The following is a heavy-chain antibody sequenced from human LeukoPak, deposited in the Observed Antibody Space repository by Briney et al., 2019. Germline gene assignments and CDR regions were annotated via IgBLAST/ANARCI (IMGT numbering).Heavy chain of an antibody. CDR2: IYYSGST. CDR1: GGSISSYY. Sequence: SETLSLTCTVSGGSISSYYWSWIRQPPGKGLEWIGYIYYSGSTNYNPSLKSRVTISVDTSKTQFSLKLSSVTAADTAVYYCARVGTGAYFDYWGQGTLVTVSS. J-gene: IGHJ4*02. V-gene: IGHV4-59*01. CDR3: ARVGTGAYFDY. D-gene: IGHD1-14*01.